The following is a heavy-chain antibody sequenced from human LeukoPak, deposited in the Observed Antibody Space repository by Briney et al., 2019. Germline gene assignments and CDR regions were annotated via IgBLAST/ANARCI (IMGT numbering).Heavy chain of an antibody. D-gene: IGHD6-13*01. Sequence: GGSLRLSCSASGFVFSIYTMYWVRQTPGKGPEYVSTISGSGNGFSIYYADSVKGRFTISRDDSKSILYLQMSSLRAEDTAVYYCVRPGGEQLVDYWGQGTLVTVSS. CDR3: VRPGGEQLVDY. CDR2: ISGSGNGFSI. J-gene: IGHJ4*02. V-gene: IGHV3-64D*06. CDR1: GFVFSIYT.